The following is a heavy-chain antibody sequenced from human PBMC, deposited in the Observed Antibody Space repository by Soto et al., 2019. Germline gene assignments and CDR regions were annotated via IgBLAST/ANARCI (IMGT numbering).Heavy chain of an antibody. CDR2: ISAYNGNT. CDR3: ARERGTVVTLSPYYYYGMDV. V-gene: IGHV1-18*01. J-gene: IGHJ6*02. D-gene: IGHD2-21*02. CDR1: GYTFTSYG. Sequence: QVQLVQSGAEVKKPGASVKVSCKASGYTFTSYGISWVRQAPGQGLEWMGWISAYNGNTNYAQKLQGRVTMTTDTATSTAYMELRSLRSDDTAVYYCARERGTVVTLSPYYYYGMDVWGQGTTVTVSS.